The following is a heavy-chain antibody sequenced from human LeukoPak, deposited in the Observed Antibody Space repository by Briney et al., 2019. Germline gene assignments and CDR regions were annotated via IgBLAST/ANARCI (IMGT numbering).Heavy chain of an antibody. Sequence: GGSLRLSCAASGFTFSSYAMIWVRQPPGKGLEWVSSIFPSGGEIHCADSVRGRFTISRDNSKSTLSLQMNSLRAEDTAIYYCATYRQVLLPFESWGQGTLVTVSS. CDR2: IFPSGGEI. J-gene: IGHJ4*02. CDR1: GFTFSSYA. V-gene: IGHV3-23*01. CDR3: ATYRQVLLPFES. D-gene: IGHD2-8*02.